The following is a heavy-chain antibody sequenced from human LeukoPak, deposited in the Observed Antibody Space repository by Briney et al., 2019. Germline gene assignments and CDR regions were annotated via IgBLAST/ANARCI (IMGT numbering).Heavy chain of an antibody. J-gene: IGHJ4*02. V-gene: IGHV4-4*07. Sequence: SETLSLTCTVSGGSISSYYWSWIRQPAGKGLEWIGRIYTSGSTNYNPSLKSRVTMSVDTSKNQFSLKLSSVTAADTAVYYCAREGYCSGGSCYFLAGQVDYWGQGTLVTVSS. CDR2: IYTSGST. CDR3: AREGYCSGGSCYFLAGQVDY. D-gene: IGHD2-15*01. CDR1: GGSISSYY.